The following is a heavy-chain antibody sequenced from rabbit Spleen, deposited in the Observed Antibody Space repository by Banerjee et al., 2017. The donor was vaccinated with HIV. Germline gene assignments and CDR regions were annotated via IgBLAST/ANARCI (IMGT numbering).Heavy chain of an antibody. CDR2: IYTGRGGT. D-gene: IGHD4-1*01. Sequence: QLKETGGGLVQPGGSLTLSCKTSGFDFSNYSMTWVRQAPGKGLEWIGAIYTGRGGTDYAKWVNGRFTISSDNAQYTVDLQMNSLTAADTATYFCARYYIFYGMDLWGPGTLVTVS. CDR3: ARYYIFYGMDL. J-gene: IGHJ6*01. V-gene: IGHV1S7*01. CDR1: GFDFSNYS.